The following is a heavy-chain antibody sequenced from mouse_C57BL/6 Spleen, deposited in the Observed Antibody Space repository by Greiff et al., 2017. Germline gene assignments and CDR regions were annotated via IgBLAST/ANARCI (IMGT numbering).Heavy chain of an antibody. CDR1: GFTFSDYY. J-gene: IGHJ4*01. V-gene: IGHV5-16*01. CDR3: ATDPETAPYYYAMDY. CDR2: INYDGSST. Sequence: EVKLVESEGGLVQPGSSMKLSCTASGFTFSDYYMAWVRQVPEKGLEWVANINYDGSSTYYLDSLKSRFIISRDNAKNILYLQMSSLKSEDTATYYCATDPETAPYYYAMDYWGQGTSVTVSS. D-gene: IGHD1-2*01.